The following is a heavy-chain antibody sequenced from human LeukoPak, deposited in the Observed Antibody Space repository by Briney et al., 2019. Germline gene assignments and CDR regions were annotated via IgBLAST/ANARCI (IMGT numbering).Heavy chain of an antibody. J-gene: IGHJ5*02. Sequence: GASVKVSCKASGGTFSSYAISWVRQAPGQGLEWMGWINPNSGGTNYAQKFQGRVTMTRDTSISTAYMELSRLRSDETAVYYCARGVTLTSARHSRFDPWGQGTLVTVSS. D-gene: IGHD6-6*01. CDR3: ARGVTLTSARHSRFDP. CDR1: GGTFSSYA. CDR2: INPNSGGT. V-gene: IGHV1-2*02.